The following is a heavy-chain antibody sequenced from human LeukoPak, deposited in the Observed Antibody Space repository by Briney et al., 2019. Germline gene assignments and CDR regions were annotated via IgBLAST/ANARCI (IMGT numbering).Heavy chain of an antibody. Sequence: GGSLRLSCAASGFTFSSYSMNWVRQAPGKGLEWVSSISSSSSYIYYADSVKGRFTISRDNAKNSMYLQMNSLSAEDTAVYYCAREDYYDSSGYYADAFDIWGQGTMVTVSS. J-gene: IGHJ3*02. V-gene: IGHV3-21*01. D-gene: IGHD3-22*01. CDR1: GFTFSSYS. CDR2: ISSSSSYI. CDR3: AREDYYDSSGYYADAFDI.